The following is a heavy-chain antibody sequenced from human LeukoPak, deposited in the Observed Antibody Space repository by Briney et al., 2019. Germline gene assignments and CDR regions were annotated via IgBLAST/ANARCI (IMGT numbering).Heavy chain of an antibody. CDR3: ARGGSGSSELDY. V-gene: IGHV1-2*02. CDR1: GFTFSSYA. J-gene: IGHJ4*02. D-gene: IGHD1-26*01. CDR2: INPNSGGT. Sequence: PGGSLRLSCAASGFTFSSYAMHWVRQAPGQGLEWMGWINPNSGGTNYAQKFQGRVTMTRDTSISTAYMELSRLRSDDTAVYYCARGGSGSSELDYWGQGTLVTVSS.